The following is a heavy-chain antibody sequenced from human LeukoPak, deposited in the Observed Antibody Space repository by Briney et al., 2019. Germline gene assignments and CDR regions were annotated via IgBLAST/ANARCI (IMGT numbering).Heavy chain of an antibody. Sequence: GGSLRLSCAASGFTFSGYEMNWVRQAPGKGLEWLSYISSSGTTIFNADSVKGRFTISRDNAKNSLYLQMNSLRAEDTAVYYRAGYGPSIVYWGQGTLVTVSS. J-gene: IGHJ4*02. V-gene: IGHV3-48*03. CDR2: ISSSGTTI. CDR3: AGYGPSIVY. D-gene: IGHD4-17*01. CDR1: GFTFSGYE.